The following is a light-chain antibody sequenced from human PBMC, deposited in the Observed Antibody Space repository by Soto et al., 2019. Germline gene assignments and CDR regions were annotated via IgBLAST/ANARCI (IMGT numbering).Light chain of an antibody. CDR3: QQYDNFPVS. CDR1: QDINHY. J-gene: IGKJ4*01. CDR2: DGS. Sequence: DIQMTQSPSSLSASVGDRVTITCQASQDINHYLNWYQQRPGKAPKSLIYDGSNLETGVPSRFSGSGAGTMFSLTIDNLQPEGVATYYCQQYDNFPVSFGGGTKLEIK. V-gene: IGKV1-33*01.